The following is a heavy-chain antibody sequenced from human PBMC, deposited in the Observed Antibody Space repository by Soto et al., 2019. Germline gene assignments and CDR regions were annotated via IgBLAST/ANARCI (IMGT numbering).Heavy chain of an antibody. Sequence: QTTLKDSGPTLVKPKQTLPLTCSFSGFSLSTSGVGVAWIRQPPAKALEWLALIYWNDDKRYSPSRKSRLTITQDPSKRPVVITMSMLYPVDTATYFGANFDSCDYDRLQSLDLWGQEPWSSSPQ. CDR2: IYWNDDK. J-gene: IGHJ5*02. CDR3: ANFDSCDYDRLQSLDL. D-gene: IGHD3-22*01. CDR1: GFSLSTSGVG. V-gene: IGHV2-5*01.